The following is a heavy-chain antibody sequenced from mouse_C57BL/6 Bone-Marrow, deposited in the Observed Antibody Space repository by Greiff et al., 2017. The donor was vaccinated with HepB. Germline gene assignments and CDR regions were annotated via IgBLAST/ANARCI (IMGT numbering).Heavy chain of an antibody. CDR1: GYSITSGYY. CDR2: ISYDGSN. Sequence: EVKLMESGPGLVKPSQSLSLTCSVTGYSITSGYYWNWIRQFPGNKLEWMGYISYDGSNNYNPSLKNRISITRDTSKNQFFLKLNSVTTEDTATYYCAREEDDGYYYAMDYWGQGTSVTVSS. J-gene: IGHJ4*01. CDR3: AREEDDGYYYAMDY. D-gene: IGHD2-3*01. V-gene: IGHV3-6*01.